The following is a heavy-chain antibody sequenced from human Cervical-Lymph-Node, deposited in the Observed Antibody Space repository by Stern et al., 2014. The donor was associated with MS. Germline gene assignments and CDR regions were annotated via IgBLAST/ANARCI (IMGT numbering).Heavy chain of an antibody. D-gene: IGHD3-3*01. Sequence: QVTLKESGPALVKPTQTLTLTCTFSGFSLSTSGMRVSWIRQPPGKALEWLASIDWDDDKFYSTSLKTRLTISKDTSKNQVVLTMTNVDPVDTATYYCARSPPYYEFWNDYYYFDYWGQGTLVAVSS. CDR2: IDWDDDK. J-gene: IGHJ4*02. V-gene: IGHV2-70*04. CDR3: ARSPPYYEFWNDYYYFDY. CDR1: GFSLSTSGMR.